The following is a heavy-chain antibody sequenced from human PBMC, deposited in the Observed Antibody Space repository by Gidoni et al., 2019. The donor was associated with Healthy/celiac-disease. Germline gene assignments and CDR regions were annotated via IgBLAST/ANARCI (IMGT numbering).Heavy chain of an antibody. D-gene: IGHD2-15*01. CDR2: MNPNSGNT. Sequence: QVQLVQSGAEVKKPGASVKVPCKASGYTFTSYDINWVRQANGQGLEWMGWMNPNSGNTGYAQKFQGRVTMTRNTSISTAYMELSSLRSEDTAVYYCARRLEYCSGGSCYTNFDYWGQGTLVTVSS. V-gene: IGHV1-8*01. J-gene: IGHJ4*02. CDR1: GYTFTSYD. CDR3: ARRLEYCSGGSCYTNFDY.